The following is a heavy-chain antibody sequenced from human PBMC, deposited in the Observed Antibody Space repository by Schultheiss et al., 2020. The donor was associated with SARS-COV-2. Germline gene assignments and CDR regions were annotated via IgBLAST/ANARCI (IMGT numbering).Heavy chain of an antibody. CDR1: GGSVSSGSYY. D-gene: IGHD1-26*01. CDR2: IYYSGST. V-gene: IGHV4-61*01. J-gene: IGHJ4*02. Sequence: SETLSLTCTVSGGSVSSGSYYWSWIRQPPGKGLEWIGYIYYSGSTNYNPSLKSRVTISVDTSKNQFSLKLCSVTAADTAVYYCARRMSTGSPYFDYWGQGTLVTVSS. CDR3: ARRMSTGSPYFDY.